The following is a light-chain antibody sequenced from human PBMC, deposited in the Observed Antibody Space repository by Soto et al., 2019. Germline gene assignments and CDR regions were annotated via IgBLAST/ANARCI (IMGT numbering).Light chain of an antibody. V-gene: IGKV3-20*01. J-gene: IGKJ1*01. Sequence: EIVLTQSPGTLSLSPGERATLSCRASQSVSSSYLAWYQQKPGQAPRLLIYGASSRATGIPDRFSGSGSGTDFTLTISRLEPEDFAVYYCQKYGSSLSWTFGKGTKVEIK. CDR1: QSVSSSY. CDR3: QKYGSSLSWT. CDR2: GAS.